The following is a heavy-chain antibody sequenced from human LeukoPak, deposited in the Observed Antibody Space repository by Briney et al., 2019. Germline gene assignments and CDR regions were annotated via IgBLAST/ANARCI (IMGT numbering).Heavy chain of an antibody. Sequence: ASVKVSCKASGYTFTSYGISWVRQAPGQGLEWMGWISAYNGNTNYAQKLQGRVTMTTDTSTSTAYMELRSLRSDDTAVYYCAREAPYYYDSSGYHFDYWGQGTLVTVSS. D-gene: IGHD3-22*01. V-gene: IGHV1-18*01. CDR2: ISAYNGNT. J-gene: IGHJ4*02. CDR1: GYTFTSYG. CDR3: AREAPYYYDSSGYHFDY.